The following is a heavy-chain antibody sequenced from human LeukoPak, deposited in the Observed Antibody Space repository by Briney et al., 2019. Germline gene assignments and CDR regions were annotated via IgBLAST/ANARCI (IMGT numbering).Heavy chain of an antibody. CDR3: ARDPGAGYFDL. V-gene: IGHV1-69*13. CDR1: GGTFSSYA. CDR2: IIPIFGTA. D-gene: IGHD4-17*01. J-gene: IGHJ2*01. Sequence: ASVKVSCKASGGTFSSYAISWVRQAPGQGLEWMGGIIPIFGTANYAQKFQGRVTITADESTSTAYMELSSLSSEDTAVYYCARDPGAGYFDLWGRGTLVTVSS.